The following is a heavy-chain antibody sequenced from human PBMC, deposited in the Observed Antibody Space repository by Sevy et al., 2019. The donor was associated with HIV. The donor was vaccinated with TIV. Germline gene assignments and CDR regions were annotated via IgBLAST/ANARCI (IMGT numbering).Heavy chain of an antibody. CDR3: AKVGLNSSGYYRITKFDY. V-gene: IGHV3-53*01. J-gene: IGHJ4*02. D-gene: IGHD3-22*01. Sequence: GGSLRLSCAASGFSVSNSYMSWVRQAPGKGLQWVSVIYSGDSTYYTDSVKGRFTISRDNSKNTLYLQMNSLRAEDTAVYYCAKVGLNSSGYYRITKFDYWGQGTLVTVSS. CDR2: IYSGDST. CDR1: GFSVSNSY.